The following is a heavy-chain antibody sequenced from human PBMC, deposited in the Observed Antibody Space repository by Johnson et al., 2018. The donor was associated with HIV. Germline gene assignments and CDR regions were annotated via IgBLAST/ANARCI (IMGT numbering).Heavy chain of an antibody. CDR2: ISYDGSYQ. V-gene: IGHV3-30*04. Sequence: QVQLVESGGGVVQPGRSLRLSCAASGFTFSSYAMHWVRQAPGKGLEWVAVISYDGSYQYYADSAKGRFTISRDNSKNTLYLQMNSLRAEDTAVYYCAREPSIAAAGGDGACDIWGRGTMVTVSS. J-gene: IGHJ3*02. CDR3: AREPSIAAAGGDGACDI. D-gene: IGHD6-13*01. CDR1: GFTFSSYA.